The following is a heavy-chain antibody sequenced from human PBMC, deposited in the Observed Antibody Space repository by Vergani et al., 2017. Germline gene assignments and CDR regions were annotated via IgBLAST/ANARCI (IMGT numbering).Heavy chain of an antibody. Sequence: EVQLVESGGGLVQPGGSLRLSCAASGFTFSSYAMHWVRQAPGKGLEYVSAISSNGGSTYYANSVKGRFTISIDNSKNTLYLQMGSLRAEDMAVYYCARVSRGLFDYWGQGTLVTVSS. V-gene: IGHV3-64*01. J-gene: IGHJ4*02. CDR3: ARVSRGLFDY. CDR2: ISSNGGST. D-gene: IGHD3-10*01. CDR1: GFTFSSYA.